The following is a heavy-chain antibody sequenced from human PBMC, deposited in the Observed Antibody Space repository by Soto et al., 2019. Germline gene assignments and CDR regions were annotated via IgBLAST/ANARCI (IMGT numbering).Heavy chain of an antibody. CDR2: LSYEGSEE. V-gene: IGHV3-30*03. CDR1: GFNFGVFG. Sequence: GGSLRLSCAASGFNFGVFGMHWVRQAPGKGLEWLSVLSYEGSEEYYADSVRGRFTISRDNSKNTLFLQMDSLRVDDTGVYYCALTRRSSLLEVAGPGFEYWGQGTLVTVSS. CDR3: ALTRRSSLLEVAGPGFEY. J-gene: IGHJ4*02. D-gene: IGHD6-19*01.